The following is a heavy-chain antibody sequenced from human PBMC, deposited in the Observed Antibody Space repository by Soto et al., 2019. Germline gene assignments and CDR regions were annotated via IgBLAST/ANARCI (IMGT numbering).Heavy chain of an antibody. CDR2: VSYVGST. V-gene: IGHV4-39*01. D-gene: IGHD6-19*01. CDR3: ARHERLGSYFDY. J-gene: IGHJ4*02. Sequence: SETLSLTCTVSGASINISGYYWGGIRQSPGRGLEWMGSVSYVGSTYYNPSLKSRVTTSVDTSKNQFSLKLSSVTAADTAVYYCARHERLGSYFDYWGQGTLVTVA. CDR1: GASINISGYY.